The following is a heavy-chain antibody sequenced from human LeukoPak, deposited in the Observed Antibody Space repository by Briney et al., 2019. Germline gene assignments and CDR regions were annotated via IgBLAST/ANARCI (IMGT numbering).Heavy chain of an antibody. CDR3: ATSHGWSPDH. V-gene: IGHV3-43*02. J-gene: IGHJ4*02. D-gene: IGHD6-19*01. Sequence: VGSLRLSCAASGFTFADYFMHWVRQAPGKGLECISFISGDGTTTYYRDSVRGRFAISRDNSKNSLYLQLESLRADDTALYFCATSHGWSPDHWGQGTLATVSS. CDR1: GFTFADYF. CDR2: ISGDGTTT.